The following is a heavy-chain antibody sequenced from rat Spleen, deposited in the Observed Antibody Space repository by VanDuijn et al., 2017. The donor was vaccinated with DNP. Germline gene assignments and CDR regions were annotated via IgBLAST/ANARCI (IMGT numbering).Heavy chain of an antibody. CDR1: GLTLNDYY. V-gene: IGHV5-20*01. Sequence: EVQLVESGGGLVQPGRSLKLSCAVSGLTLNDYYMAWVRQAPTKGLEWVASITYDGTNIYYRDSVKGRFTISRDNAKSSLYLQMDSLRSEDTATYYWRGVWDFFEHWCLGVMVTVSS. D-gene: IGHD1-7*01. J-gene: IGHJ2*01. CDR2: ITYDGTNI. CDR3: RGVWDFFEH.